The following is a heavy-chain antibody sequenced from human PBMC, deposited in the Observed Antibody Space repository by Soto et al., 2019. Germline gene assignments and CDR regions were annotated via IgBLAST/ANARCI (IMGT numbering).Heavy chain of an antibody. V-gene: IGHV3-30*18. CDR2: ISYDGSNK. Sequence: GGSLRLSCAASGFTFSSYGMHWVRQAPGKGLEWVAVISYDGSNKYYADSVKGRFTISRDNSKNTLYLQMNSLRAEDTAVYYCAKENGRVRGYSGPDPFDYWGQGTLVTVSS. CDR3: AKENGRVRGYSGPDPFDY. D-gene: IGHD5-12*01. CDR1: GFTFSSYG. J-gene: IGHJ4*02.